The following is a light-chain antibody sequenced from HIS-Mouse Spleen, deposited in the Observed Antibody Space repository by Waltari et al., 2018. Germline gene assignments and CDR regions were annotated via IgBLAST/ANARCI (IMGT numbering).Light chain of an antibody. J-gene: IGLJ2*01. CDR1: SSNIGSNT. CDR2: SNN. Sequence: QSVLTQPPSASGTPGQRVTISCSGRSSNIGSNTVNWYQQLPGTAPKLLIYSNNHRPSGVPDRFSGSKSGTSASLAISGLQSEDEADYYCAAWDDSLNGDVVFGGGTKLTV. V-gene: IGLV1-44*01. CDR3: AAWDDSLNGDVV.